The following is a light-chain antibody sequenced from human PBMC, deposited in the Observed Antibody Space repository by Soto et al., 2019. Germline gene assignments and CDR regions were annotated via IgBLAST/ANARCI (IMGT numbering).Light chain of an antibody. J-gene: IGKJ1*01. CDR1: QSVSSN. Sequence: EIVMTQSPATLSVSPGERATLSCRASQSVSSNLAWYQQKPGQAPRLLIYGASTRATGIPARFSGSGSGTEFTLTISSLQSEDFAVYYCQQXNNGPRTFGQGTK. CDR2: GAS. CDR3: QQXNNGPRT. V-gene: IGKV3-15*01.